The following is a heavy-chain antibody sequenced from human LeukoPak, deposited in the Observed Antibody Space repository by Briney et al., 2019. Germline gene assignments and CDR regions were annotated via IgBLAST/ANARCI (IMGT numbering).Heavy chain of an antibody. D-gene: IGHD6-19*01. J-gene: IGHJ4*02. CDR3: AKYGGSGWTIFDY. CDR2: IYYSGST. CDR1: GDSISSRSYY. V-gene: IGHV4-39*01. Sequence: SETLSLTCTVSGDSISSRSYYWGWIRQPPGKGLEWIGSIYYSGSTHYNPSLQSRDTISVDTSKNQFSLKLTSVTAADTAVYYCAKYGGSGWTIFDYWGQGTLVTVSS.